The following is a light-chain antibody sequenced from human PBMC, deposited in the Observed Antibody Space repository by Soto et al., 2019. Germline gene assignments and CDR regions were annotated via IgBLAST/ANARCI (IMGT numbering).Light chain of an antibody. J-gene: IGKJ1*01. Sequence: DIVMTQSPLSLPVNPGEPASISCRSSQSLLHSNGCNYLDWYLQKPGQSPQLLIYLGSNRASGVPDRFSGSGSGTDFTLKISRVEAEDVGVYYCMQALQTPCTFGQGTKVDIK. CDR2: LGS. V-gene: IGKV2-28*01. CDR3: MQALQTPCT. CDR1: QSLLHSNGCNY.